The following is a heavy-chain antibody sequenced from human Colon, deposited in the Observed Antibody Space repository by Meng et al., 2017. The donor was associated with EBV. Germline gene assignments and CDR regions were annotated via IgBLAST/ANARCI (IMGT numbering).Heavy chain of an antibody. D-gene: IGHD3-10*01. CDR3: VRDTRRGGGWFDP. J-gene: IGHJ5*02. V-gene: IGHV4-30-2*01. Sequence: QVRWQESGPGLVRPSQTLALTCAVSGDSITSGDSAWTWIRQPPRKGLELIGYIYHGVNIYYTPSLRSRVTISVDKSRNQFSLKLTSVSAADTAVYYCVRDTRRGGGWFDPWGQGTLVTVSS. CDR1: GDSITSGDSA. CDR2: IYHGVNI.